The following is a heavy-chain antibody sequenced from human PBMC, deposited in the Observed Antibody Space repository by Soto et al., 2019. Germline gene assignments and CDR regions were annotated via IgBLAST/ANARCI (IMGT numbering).Heavy chain of an antibody. CDR2: ISAYNGNT. V-gene: IGHV1-18*01. Sequence: GASVKVSCKASGYTFTSYGISWVRQAPGQGLEWMGWISAYNGNTNYAQKLQGRVTMTTDTSTSTAYMELRSLRSDDTAVYYCARDLGPTVIPPMVVWGQGTTVTVSS. CDR3: ARDLGPTVIPPMVV. CDR1: GYTFTSYG. D-gene: IGHD4-17*01. J-gene: IGHJ6*02.